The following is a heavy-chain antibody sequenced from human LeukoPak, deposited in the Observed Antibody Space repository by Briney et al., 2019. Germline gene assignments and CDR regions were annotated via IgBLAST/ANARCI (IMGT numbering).Heavy chain of an antibody. CDR2: INHSGST. J-gene: IGHJ4*02. V-gene: IGHV4-34*01. D-gene: IGHD3-10*01. Sequence: SETLSLTCTVSGGSISSYYWSWIRQPPGKGLEWIGEINHSGSTNYNPSLKSRVTISVDTSKNQFSLKLSSVTAADTAVYYCARGPSGLFYFDYWGQGTLVTVSS. CDR3: ARGPSGLFYFDY. CDR1: GGSISSYY.